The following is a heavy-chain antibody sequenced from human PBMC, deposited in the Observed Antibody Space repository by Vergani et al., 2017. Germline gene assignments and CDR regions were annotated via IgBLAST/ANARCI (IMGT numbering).Heavy chain of an antibody. CDR2: INPSGGST. D-gene: IGHD3-3*01. Sequence: QVQLVQSGAEVKKPGASVKVSCKASGYPFTSYYMHWVRQAPGQGLEWMGIINPSGGSTSYAQKFQGRVTMTRDTSTSTVYMELSSLRSEDTAVYYCARDRRITIFGVVSDRFDYWGQGTLVTVSS. J-gene: IGHJ4*02. CDR3: ARDRRITIFGVVSDRFDY. CDR1: GYPFTSYY. V-gene: IGHV1-46*01.